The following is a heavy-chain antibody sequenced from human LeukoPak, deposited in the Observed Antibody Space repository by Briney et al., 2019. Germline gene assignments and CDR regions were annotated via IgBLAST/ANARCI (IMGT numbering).Heavy chain of an antibody. CDR1: GFTFSSYG. CDR3: ARAGCSSTSCYEDYYYGMDV. J-gene: IGHJ6*02. CDR2: IWYEGSNK. D-gene: IGHD2-2*01. Sequence: PGGSLRLSCAASGFTFSSYGMHWVRQAPGKGLEWVAVIWYEGSNKYYADSVKGRFTISRDNSKNTLYLQMNSLRAEDTAVYYCARAGCSSTSCYEDYYYGMDVWGQGTTVTVSS. V-gene: IGHV3-33*01.